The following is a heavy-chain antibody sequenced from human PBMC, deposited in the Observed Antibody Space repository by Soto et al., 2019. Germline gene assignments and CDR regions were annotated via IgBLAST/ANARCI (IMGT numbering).Heavy chain of an antibody. CDR3: ARDRSEGGGSLGAFDI. CDR2: INPNSGGT. V-gene: IGHV1-2*04. J-gene: IGHJ3*02. CDR1: GYTFTGYY. Sequence: ASVKVSCKASGYTFTGYYMHWVRQAPGQGLEWMGWINPNSGGTNYAQKFQGWVTMTRDTSISTAYMELSRLRSDDTAVYYGARDRSEGGGSLGAFDIWGQGTMVTVSS. D-gene: IGHD3-16*01.